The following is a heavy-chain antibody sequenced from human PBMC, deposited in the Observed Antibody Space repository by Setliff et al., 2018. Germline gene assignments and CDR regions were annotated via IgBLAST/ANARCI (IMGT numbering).Heavy chain of an antibody. V-gene: IGHV4-34*01. Sequence: SETLSLTCEVSGGSFSDYYWSWIRQSPGKGLEWLGDFNRTRKIDYSPSLKSRLTISVDTSKKQFSLHLNSVTAADTAMYYCAGGGRYCGGDCYQDDAFDIWGQGTMVTVS. CDR1: GGSFSDYY. CDR2: FNRTRKI. D-gene: IGHD2-21*02. CDR3: AGGGRYCGGDCYQDDAFDI. J-gene: IGHJ3*02.